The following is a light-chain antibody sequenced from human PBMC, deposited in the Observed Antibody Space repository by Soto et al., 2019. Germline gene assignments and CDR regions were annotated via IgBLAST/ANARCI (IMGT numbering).Light chain of an antibody. J-gene: IGKJ5*01. CDR2: ESS. Sequence: IQLTQSPSSLSASVWDRVTITCRASQGISTLLAWYQQKPGKAPKVLIYESSLLQSGVPSRFSGSGSGTDFTLTISSLQPEDFATYYCQQLHGYPITFGQGTRLEIK. CDR1: QGISTL. V-gene: IGKV1-9*01. CDR3: QQLHGYPIT.